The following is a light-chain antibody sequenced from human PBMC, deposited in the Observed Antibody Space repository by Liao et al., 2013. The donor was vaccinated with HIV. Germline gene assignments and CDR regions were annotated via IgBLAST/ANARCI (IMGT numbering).Light chain of an antibody. CDR1: NIGSKS. Sequence: SYELTQPPSVSVAPGKTARITCGGNNIGSKSVHWYQQKPGQAPVLVIYYDSDRPSGIPERFSGSNSGDTATLTITNTESADEADYYCQIWDSDNDHVVFGGGTKLTVL. J-gene: IGLJ3*02. V-gene: IGLV3-21*01. CDR2: YDS. CDR3: QIWDSDNDHVV.